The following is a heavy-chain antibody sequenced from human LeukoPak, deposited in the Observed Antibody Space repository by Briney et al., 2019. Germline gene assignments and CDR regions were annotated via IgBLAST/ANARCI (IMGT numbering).Heavy chain of an antibody. CDR2: IDTDVSRT. V-gene: IGHV3-74*01. J-gene: IGHJ4*02. Sequence: GGSLRLSCAASGFNFSKYLMHWVCQAPGKGLVWVSRIDTDVSRTSYADSVKGRFTNSRDDAENTLFLQMNSLRAEDTAVYYCVRSIVAVSGVPGYWGQGALVTVSS. CDR1: GFNFSKYL. CDR3: VRSIVAVSGVPGY. D-gene: IGHD2-21*01.